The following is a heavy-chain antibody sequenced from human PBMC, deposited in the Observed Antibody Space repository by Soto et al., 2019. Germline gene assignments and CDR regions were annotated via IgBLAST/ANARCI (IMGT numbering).Heavy chain of an antibody. CDR1: GFTFSSYA. CDR2: ISGSGIRT. D-gene: IGHD6-19*01. J-gene: IGHJ4*02. V-gene: IGHV3-23*01. CDR3: AKEETYSSGWGSFDY. Sequence: EVQLLESGGGLVQPGGSLRLSCAASGFTFSSYAMSWVRQAPGKGLEWVSAISGSGIRTYYADSVKGRFTISRDNSKNTLYLQMNSLRAEDTAVYYCAKEETYSSGWGSFDYWGQGTLVTVSS.